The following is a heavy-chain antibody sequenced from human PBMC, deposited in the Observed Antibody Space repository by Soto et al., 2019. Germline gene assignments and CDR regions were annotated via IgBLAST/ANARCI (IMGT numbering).Heavy chain of an antibody. D-gene: IGHD3-10*01. Sequence: SVKVSCKASGGTFSSYAISWVRQAPGQGLEWMGGIIPIFGTANYAQKFQGRVTITADESTSTAYMELSSLRSEDTAVYYCARDKSGSGSYYNAYYYYGMDVWGQGXTVTVYS. V-gene: IGHV1-69*13. CDR1: GGTFSSYA. CDR2: IIPIFGTA. J-gene: IGHJ6*02. CDR3: ARDKSGSGSYYNAYYYYGMDV.